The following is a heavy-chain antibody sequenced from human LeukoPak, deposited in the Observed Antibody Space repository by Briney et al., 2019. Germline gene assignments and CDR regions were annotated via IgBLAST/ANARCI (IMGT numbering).Heavy chain of an antibody. CDR1: GGSISSHY. Sequence: SETLSLTGTVSGGSISSHYWSWIRQPPGKGLEWIGYIYYSGSTNYNPSLKSRVTISVDTSKNQFSLKLSSVTAADTAVYYCARDTDSSSFDYWGQGTLVTVSS. CDR3: ARDTDSSSFDY. CDR2: IYYSGST. V-gene: IGHV4-59*11. J-gene: IGHJ4*02. D-gene: IGHD6-13*01.